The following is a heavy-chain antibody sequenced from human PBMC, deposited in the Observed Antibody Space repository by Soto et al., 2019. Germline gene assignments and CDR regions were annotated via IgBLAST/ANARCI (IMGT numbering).Heavy chain of an antibody. CDR3: ARGKGRLRLNWFDP. V-gene: IGHV1-8*01. J-gene: IGHJ5*02. CDR2: MNPNSGNT. CDR1: GYAFTSYD. Sequence: VSCKASGYAFTSYDINWVRQATGQGLEWMGWMNPNSGNTGYAQKFQGRVTMTRNTSISTAYMELSSLRSEDTAVYYCARGKGRLRLNWFDPWGQGTLVTVSS. D-gene: IGHD4-17*01.